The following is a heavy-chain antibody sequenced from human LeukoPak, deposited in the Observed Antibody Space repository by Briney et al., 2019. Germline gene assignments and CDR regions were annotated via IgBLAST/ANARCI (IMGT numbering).Heavy chain of an antibody. V-gene: IGHV3-66*02. CDR2: IYSGGST. D-gene: IGHD4-11*01. CDR3: ARASYTVTTFNYYYYMDV. J-gene: IGHJ6*03. CDR1: GFTVSSNY. Sequence: GGSLRLSCAASGFTVSSNYMSWVRQAPGKGLEWVSVIYSGGSTYYADSVKGRFTISRDNSKNALYLQMNSLRAEDTAVYHCARASYTVTTFNYYYYMDVWGKGTTVTVSS.